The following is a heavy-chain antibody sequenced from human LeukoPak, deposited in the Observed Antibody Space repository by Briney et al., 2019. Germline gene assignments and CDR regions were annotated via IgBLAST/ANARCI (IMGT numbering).Heavy chain of an antibody. V-gene: IGHV3-74*01. CDR2: INPGGSSI. J-gene: IGHJ4*02. Sequence: PGGSLRLSCAASGFTFSGYWMHWVRQVPGKGLVWVARINPGGSSITYADSVKGRFTISRDNAKNTLYLQMDSLRAEDTGVCYCARSNQADDYWGQGTLVTVSS. CDR1: GFTFSGYW. D-gene: IGHD1-14*01. CDR3: ARSNQADDY.